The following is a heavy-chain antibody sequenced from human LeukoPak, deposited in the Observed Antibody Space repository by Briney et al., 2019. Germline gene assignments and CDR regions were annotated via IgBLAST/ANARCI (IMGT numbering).Heavy chain of an antibody. CDR2: ISSSSSYI. Sequence: PGGSLRLSCAASGFTFSSYSMNWVRQAPGKGLEWVSSISSSSSYIYYADSVKGRFTISRDNAKNSLYLQMNSLRAEDTAVYYCAADLNYYDSSCLDDYWGQGTLVTVSS. CDR3: AADLNYYDSSCLDDY. V-gene: IGHV3-21*01. D-gene: IGHD3-22*01. CDR1: GFTFSSYS. J-gene: IGHJ4*02.